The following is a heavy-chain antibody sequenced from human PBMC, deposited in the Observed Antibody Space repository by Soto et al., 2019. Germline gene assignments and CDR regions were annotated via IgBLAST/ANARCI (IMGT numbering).Heavy chain of an antibody. CDR3: ARESNYYYDSSGYTYFDY. V-gene: IGHV1-69*13. CDR2: IIPIFGTA. J-gene: IGHJ4*02. D-gene: IGHD3-22*01. Sequence: SVKVSCKASGGTFSGYAISWVRQAPGQGLEWMGGIIPIFGTANYAQKFQGRVTITADESTSTAYMELSSLRSEDTAVYYCARESNYYYDSSGYTYFDYWGQGTLVTVSS. CDR1: GGTFSGYA.